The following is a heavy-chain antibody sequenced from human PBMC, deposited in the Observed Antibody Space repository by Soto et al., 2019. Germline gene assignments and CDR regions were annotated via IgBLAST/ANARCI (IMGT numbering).Heavy chain of an antibody. D-gene: IGHD2-2*01. V-gene: IGHV5-10-1*01. CDR2: IDPSDSYT. CDR3: ARLGDIVVVPAAWYYGMDV. J-gene: IGHJ6*02. CDR1: GYSFTSYW. Sequence: GESLKISCKGSGYSFTSYWISWVRQMPEKGLEWMGRIDPSDSYTNYSPSFQGHVTISADKSISTAYLQWSSLKASDTAMYYCARLGDIVVVPAAWYYGMDVWGQGTTVTVSS.